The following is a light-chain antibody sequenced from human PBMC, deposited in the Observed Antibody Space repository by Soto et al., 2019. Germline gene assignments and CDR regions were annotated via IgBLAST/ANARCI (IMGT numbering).Light chain of an antibody. CDR3: SSYTSSSTLGAV. J-gene: IGLJ2*01. V-gene: IGLV2-14*01. Sequence: QSALTQPASVSGSPGQSITISCTGTSSDVGGYNYVSWYQQHPGKAPKLMIYDVSNRPSGVSNRFSGSKSGNTASLTISGLQAEDEADYYCSSYTSSSTLGAVFGGGTKRAV. CDR2: DVS. CDR1: SSDVGGYNY.